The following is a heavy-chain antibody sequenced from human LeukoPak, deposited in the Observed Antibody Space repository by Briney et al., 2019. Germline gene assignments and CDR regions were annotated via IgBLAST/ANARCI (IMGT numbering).Heavy chain of an antibody. CDR2: ISAYNGNT. CDR3: ARVPPPRSFDY. J-gene: IGHJ4*02. V-gene: IGHV1-18*04. Sequence: ASVKVSCKASGYTFTAYYMHWVRQAPGQGLEWMGWISAYNGNTNYAQKLQGRVTMTTDTSTSTAYMELRSLRSDDTAVYYCARVPPPRSFDYWGQGTLVTVSS. CDR1: GYTFTAYY.